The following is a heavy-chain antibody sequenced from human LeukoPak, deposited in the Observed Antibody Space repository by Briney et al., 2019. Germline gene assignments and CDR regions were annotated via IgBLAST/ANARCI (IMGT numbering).Heavy chain of an antibody. CDR1: GFTFSSYG. J-gene: IGHJ4*02. Sequence: PGGSLRLSCAASGFTFSSYGMHWVRQAPGKGLEWVALIWYDGSDIYYADSVEGRFIISRDNSKNTLYLQMNTLRAEDTAVYYCARGSAALYYFDFWGQGTLVTVSS. V-gene: IGHV3-33*01. CDR2: IWYDGSDI. CDR3: ARGSAALYYFDF. D-gene: IGHD2-2*01.